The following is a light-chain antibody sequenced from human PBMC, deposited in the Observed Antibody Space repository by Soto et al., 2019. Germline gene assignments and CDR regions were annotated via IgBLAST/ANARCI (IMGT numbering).Light chain of an antibody. J-gene: IGKJ1*01. V-gene: IGKV3-15*01. CDR3: QQYNNWPPT. Sequence: EIVLTPSPATLSVSPGERATLSCRASQSVSSTLAWYQQKPGHAPRLLIYGASTRATGISARFSGSGSGTEFTLTISSLQSEDFAVYYCQQYNNWPPTFGQGTKVEIK. CDR2: GAS. CDR1: QSVSST.